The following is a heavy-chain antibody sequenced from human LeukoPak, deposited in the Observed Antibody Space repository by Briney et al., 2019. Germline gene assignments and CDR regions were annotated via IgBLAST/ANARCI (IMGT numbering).Heavy chain of an antibody. Sequence: SETLSLTCAVYGGSFSGYYWSWIRQPPGKGLEWIGEINHSGSTYYNPSLKSRVTISVDTSKNQFSLKLSSVTAADTAVYYCARSVAFYKWNDYWFDPWGQGTLVTVSS. V-gene: IGHV4-34*01. CDR2: INHSGST. D-gene: IGHD1-20*01. CDR1: GGSFSGYY. J-gene: IGHJ5*02. CDR3: ARSVAFYKWNDYWFDP.